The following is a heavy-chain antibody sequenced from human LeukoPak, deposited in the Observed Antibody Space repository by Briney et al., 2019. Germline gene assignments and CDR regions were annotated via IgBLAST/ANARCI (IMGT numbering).Heavy chain of an antibody. Sequence: ASVKVSCKASGYTFTSYGISRVRQAPGQGLEWMGWISAYNGNTNYAQKLQGRVTMTTDTSTSTAYMELRSLRSDDTAVYYCARVAGYCGGDCDPDDYWGQGTLVTVSS. J-gene: IGHJ4*02. CDR3: ARVAGYCGGDCDPDDY. CDR2: ISAYNGNT. CDR1: GYTFTSYG. V-gene: IGHV1-18*01. D-gene: IGHD2-21*02.